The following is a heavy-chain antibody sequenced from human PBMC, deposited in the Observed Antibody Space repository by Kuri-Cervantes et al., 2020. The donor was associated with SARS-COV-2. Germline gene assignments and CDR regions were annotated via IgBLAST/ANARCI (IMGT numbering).Heavy chain of an antibody. V-gene: IGHV4-34*01. CDR2: INHGGST. CDR3: ARGSPGY. CDR1: GGSFSGYY. J-gene: IGHJ4*02. Sequence: ESLKISCAVYGGSFSGYYWSWIRQPPGKGLEWIGEINHGGSTSYNPSLKSRVTISVDTSKKQFSLKLTSVTVADTAVYYCARGSPGYWGQGTLVTVSS.